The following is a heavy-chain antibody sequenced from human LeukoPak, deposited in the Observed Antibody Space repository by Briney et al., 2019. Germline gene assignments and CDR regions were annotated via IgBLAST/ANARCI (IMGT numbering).Heavy chain of an antibody. J-gene: IGHJ4*02. D-gene: IGHD5-18*01. V-gene: IGHV1-69-2*01. CDR2: VDPEDGET. CDR1: GYTFTDYY. Sequence: ASVKVSRKVSGYTFTDYYMHWVQQAPGKGLEWMGLVDPEDGETIYAEKFQGRVTITADTSTDTAYMELSSLRSEDTAVYYCANSGYSYGRTFDYWGQGTLVTVSS. CDR3: ANSGYSYGRTFDY.